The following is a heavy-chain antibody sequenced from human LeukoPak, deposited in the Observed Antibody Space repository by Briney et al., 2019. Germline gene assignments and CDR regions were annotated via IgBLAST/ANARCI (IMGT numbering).Heavy chain of an antibody. CDR3: ARDHGDYVWGSYRPMFDY. J-gene: IGHJ4*02. V-gene: IGHV3-48*03. Sequence: PGGSLRLSCAASGFTFSSYEMNWVRQAPGKGLEWVSYISSSGSTIYYADSVKGRFTISRDNAKNSLYLQMNSLRAEDTAVYYCARDHGDYVWGSYRPMFDYWGQGTLVTVCS. D-gene: IGHD3-16*02. CDR2: ISSSGSTI. CDR1: GFTFSSYE.